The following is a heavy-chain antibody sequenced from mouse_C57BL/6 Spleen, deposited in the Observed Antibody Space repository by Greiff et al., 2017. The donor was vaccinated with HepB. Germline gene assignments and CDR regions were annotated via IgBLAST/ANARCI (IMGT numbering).Heavy chain of an antibody. J-gene: IGHJ1*03. CDR2: ISDGGSYT. D-gene: IGHD1-1*01. V-gene: IGHV5-4*01. CDR1: GFTFSSYA. Sequence: DVKLVESGGGLVKPGGSLKLSCAASGFTFSSYAMSWVRQTPEKRLEWVATISDGGSYTYYPDNVKGRFTISRDNAKNNLYLQMSHLKSEDTAMYYCARDRDYYGSSYGWYFDVWGTGTTVTVSS. CDR3: ARDRDYYGSSYGWYFDV.